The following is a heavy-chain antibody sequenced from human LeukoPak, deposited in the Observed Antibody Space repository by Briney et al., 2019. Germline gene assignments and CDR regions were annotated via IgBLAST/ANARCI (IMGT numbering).Heavy chain of an antibody. CDR2: IHYSGSD. CDR1: GGSISGSNYY. J-gene: IGHJ4*02. V-gene: IGHV4-39*01. Sequence: PSETLSLTCSVSGGSISGSNYYWAWLRQPPGKGLEWIGNIHYSGSDYYKPALKGRVTISVDTSKNQFSLKVNSVTAADTAVYFCAGQLGGSSWSDYWGQGTLVTVSS. D-gene: IGHD6-6*01. CDR3: AGQLGGSSWSDY.